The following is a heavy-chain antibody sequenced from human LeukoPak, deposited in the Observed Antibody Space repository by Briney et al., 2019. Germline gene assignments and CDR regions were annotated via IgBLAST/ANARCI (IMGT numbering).Heavy chain of an antibody. J-gene: IGHJ6*02. CDR1: GGSISSSSYY. CDR2: IYYSGST. V-gene: IGHV4-39*07. Sequence: PSETLSLTCTVSGGSISSSSYYWGWIRQPPGKGLEWIGKIYYSGSTYYNPSLKSRVTISVDTSKKQFSLKLTSVTAADTAVYYCASVLNYYYGMDVWGQGTTVTVSS. CDR3: ASVLNYYYGMDV. D-gene: IGHD3-10*01.